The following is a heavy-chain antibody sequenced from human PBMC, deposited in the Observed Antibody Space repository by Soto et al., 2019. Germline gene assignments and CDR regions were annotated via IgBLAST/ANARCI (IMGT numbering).Heavy chain of an antibody. D-gene: IGHD3-3*01. Sequence: EVQLVQSGGDLVQPGGSLRLSCVASGFTFSTYWMTWVRQAPGMGLEWVAGIKEDGSEEVYVDSVKGRFSISRDNAKTHLYLQLTSRRAEAPAVYSGAPAISWPFGNFDSGARDPWSPSPQ. V-gene: IGHV3-7*01. CDR1: GFTFSTYW. CDR2: IKEDGSEE. CDR3: APAISWPFGNFDS. J-gene: IGHJ4*02.